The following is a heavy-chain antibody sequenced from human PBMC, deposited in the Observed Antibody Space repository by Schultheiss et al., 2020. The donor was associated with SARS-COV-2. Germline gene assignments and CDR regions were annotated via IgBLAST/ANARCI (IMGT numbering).Heavy chain of an antibody. D-gene: IGHD4-23*01. V-gene: IGHV4-61*02. J-gene: IGHJ2*01. CDR1: GGSISSGGYS. CDR3: ARGRGGNSNWYFDL. CDR2: IYTSGST. Sequence: SETLSLTCTVSGGSISSGGYSWSWIRQPPGKGLEWIGRIYTSGSTNYNPSLKSRVTMSVDTSKNQFSLKLSSVTAADTAVYYCARGRGGNSNWYFDLWGRGTLVTVSS.